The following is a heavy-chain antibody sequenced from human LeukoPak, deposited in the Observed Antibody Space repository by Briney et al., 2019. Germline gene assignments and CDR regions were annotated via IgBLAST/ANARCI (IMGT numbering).Heavy chain of an antibody. CDR2: INSDGSAT. V-gene: IGHV3-74*01. CDR1: GFSFSTYL. CDR3: ARLNWQLDHYFDY. D-gene: IGHD6-6*01. J-gene: IGHJ4*02. Sequence: GGSLRLCCAASGFSFSTYLMHWVREAPGKGVVWGARINSDGSATDYADSVKGRFSISRDNGKKTVYLQMNSLRAEDTAVYYCARLNWQLDHYFDYWGQGTPVTVSS.